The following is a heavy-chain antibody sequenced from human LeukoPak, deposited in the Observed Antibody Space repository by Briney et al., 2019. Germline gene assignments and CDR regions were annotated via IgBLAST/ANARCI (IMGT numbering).Heavy chain of an antibody. D-gene: IGHD5-24*01. CDR2: ISGSGSGGST. J-gene: IGHJ4*02. Sequence: GGSLRLSCAASGFTFSSYAMSWVRQAPGKGLEWVSNISGSGSGGSTYYADSVKGRFTISRDNSKNTLYLQMNSLRAGDTAVYYCAKSGYNRFDYWGQGTLVTVSS. CDR3: AKSGYNRFDY. V-gene: IGHV3-23*01. CDR1: GFTFSSYA.